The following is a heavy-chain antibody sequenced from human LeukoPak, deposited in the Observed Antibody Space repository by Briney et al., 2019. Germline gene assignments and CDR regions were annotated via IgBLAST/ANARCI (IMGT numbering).Heavy chain of an antibody. CDR3: AKDLSSAITSALVLDV. D-gene: IGHD3-22*01. V-gene: IGHV3-9*01. CDR2: ITWNRDNI. J-gene: IGHJ6*02. Sequence: GGSLRLSCTVSGFTFDDYAMHWVRHTPGKGLEWVAGITWNRDNIGYGDSVKGRFTISRDNVKNVLYLQMNSLRPEDTALYYCAKDLSSAITSALVLDVWGQGTTVTVSS. CDR1: GFTFDDYA.